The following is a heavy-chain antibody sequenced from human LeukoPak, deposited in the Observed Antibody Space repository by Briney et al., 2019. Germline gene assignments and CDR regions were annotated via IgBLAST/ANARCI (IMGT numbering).Heavy chain of an antibody. J-gene: IGHJ4*02. V-gene: IGHV3-30*03. CDR1: GFTFSSYG. CDR2: ISYDGSNK. Sequence: GGSLRLSCAASGFTFSSYGMHWVRQAPGKGLEWVAVISYDGSNKYYADSVKGRFTISRDNSKNTLYLQMNSLRAEDTAVYYCASGEGWGSDYYDSSGNDYWGQGTLVTVSS. CDR3: ASGEGWGSDYYDSSGNDY. D-gene: IGHD3-22*01.